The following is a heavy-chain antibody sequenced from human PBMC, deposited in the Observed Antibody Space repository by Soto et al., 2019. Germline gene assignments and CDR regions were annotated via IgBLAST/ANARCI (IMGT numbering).Heavy chain of an antibody. V-gene: IGHV1-69*01. CDR1: GGTFSSYA. J-gene: IGHJ5*02. D-gene: IGHD3-22*01. Sequence: VKVSCKASGGTFSSYAISWVRQAPGQGLEWMGGIIPIFGTANYAQKFQGRVTITADESTSTAYMELSSLRSEDTAVYYCARRLPNYYDSSGYPNWFDPWGQGTLVTVS. CDR2: IIPIFGTA. CDR3: ARRLPNYYDSSGYPNWFDP.